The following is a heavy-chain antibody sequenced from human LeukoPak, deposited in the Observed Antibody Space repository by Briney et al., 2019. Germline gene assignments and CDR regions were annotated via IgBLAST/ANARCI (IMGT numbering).Heavy chain of an antibody. Sequence: PSETLSLTCTVSGGSISSYYWSWIRQPPGKGLEWIGYIYYSGSTNYNPSLKSRVTISVDTSKNQFSLKLSPVTAADTAVYYCARAGKTTVTLWGQGTLVTVSS. CDR1: GGSISSYY. V-gene: IGHV4-59*01. CDR2: IYYSGST. D-gene: IGHD4-17*01. J-gene: IGHJ4*02. CDR3: ARAGKTTVTL.